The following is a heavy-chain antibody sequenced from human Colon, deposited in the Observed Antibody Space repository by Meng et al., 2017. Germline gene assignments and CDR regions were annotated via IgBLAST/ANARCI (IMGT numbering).Heavy chain of an antibody. CDR1: GFTVSSKY. J-gene: IGHJ2*01. CDR2: IYSGGST. V-gene: IGHV3-66*02. Sequence: GESLKISCAASGFTVSSKYMSWVRQAPGKGLEWVSVIYSGGSTYYADSVKGRFTISRDNSKNTLYTQMNSLRTEDTAVYYCARGRPTGYFDLWGRGTLVTVSS. D-gene: IGHD1-14*01. CDR3: ARGRPTGYFDL.